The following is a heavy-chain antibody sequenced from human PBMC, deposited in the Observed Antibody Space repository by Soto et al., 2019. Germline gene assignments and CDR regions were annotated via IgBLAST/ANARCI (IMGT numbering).Heavy chain of an antibody. CDR1: GGTFSSYA. Sequence: ASVKVSCKASGGTFSSYAISWVRQAPGQGLEWMGGIIPIFGTANYAQKFQGRVTITADKSTSTAYMELSSLRSEDTAVYYCARGQPRENWSDPWGQGTLVTVSS. V-gene: IGHV1-69*06. CDR3: ARGQPRENWSDP. J-gene: IGHJ5*02. CDR2: IIPIFGTA. D-gene: IGHD6-13*01.